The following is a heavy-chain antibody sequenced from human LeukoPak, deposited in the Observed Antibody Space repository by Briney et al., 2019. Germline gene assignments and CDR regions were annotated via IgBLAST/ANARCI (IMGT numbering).Heavy chain of an antibody. Sequence: SETLSLTCTVSGGSISSYYWSWIRQPPGKGLEWIGYIYYSGSTNYNPSLKSRVTISVDTSKNQFSLKLSSVTAADTAVYYCARESAAAGTGNGNWFDPWGQGTLVTVSS. CDR3: ARESAAAGTGNGNWFDP. D-gene: IGHD6-13*01. J-gene: IGHJ5*02. CDR1: GGSISSYY. CDR2: IYYSGST. V-gene: IGHV4-59*01.